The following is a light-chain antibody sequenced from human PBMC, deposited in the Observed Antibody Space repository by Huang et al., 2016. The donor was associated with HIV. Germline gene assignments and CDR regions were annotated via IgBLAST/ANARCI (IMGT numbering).Light chain of an antibody. Sequence: EILMTQSPATLSVSPGVRATLSCRASQSVSSNLAWYQQKPGQAPRLLIYGASTRATGSPARFSGSGSGTEFTLTISNLQSEDFALYYCQQYNNWPPITFGQGTRLEMK. CDR3: QQYNNWPPIT. CDR2: GAS. J-gene: IGKJ5*01. CDR1: QSVSSN. V-gene: IGKV3-15*01.